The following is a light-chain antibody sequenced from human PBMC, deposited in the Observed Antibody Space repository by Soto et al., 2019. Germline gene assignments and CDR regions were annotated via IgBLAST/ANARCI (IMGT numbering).Light chain of an antibody. CDR2: AAS. CDR3: QQSYSFPRT. Sequence: DIQMTQSPSSLSASVGGTVTFTCLASQSISEYLNWYQQKPGRAPRLLIYAASNLDNGVPSRFSGSGSGTTFTLTIRSLQPEDFATYYCQQSYSFPRTFGQGTKVDIK. V-gene: IGKV1-39*01. CDR1: QSISEY. J-gene: IGKJ1*01.